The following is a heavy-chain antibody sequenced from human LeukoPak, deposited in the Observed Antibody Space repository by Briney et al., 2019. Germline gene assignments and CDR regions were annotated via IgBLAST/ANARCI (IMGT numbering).Heavy chain of an antibody. CDR2: ISTYNVNT. J-gene: IGHJ5*02. D-gene: IGHD3-22*01. Sequence: ASVKVSCKASGYTFTSYGISWVRQAPGQGLEWMGWISTYNVNTNYAQKLQGRVTMTTDTSTSTAYMELRSLRSDDTAVYYCAGDQYYDSKGWFDPWGQGTLVTVSS. V-gene: IGHV1-18*01. CDR1: GYTFTSYG. CDR3: AGDQYYDSKGWFDP.